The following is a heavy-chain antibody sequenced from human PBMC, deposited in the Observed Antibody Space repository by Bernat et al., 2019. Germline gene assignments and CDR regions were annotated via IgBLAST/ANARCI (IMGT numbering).Heavy chain of an antibody. Sequence: QVQLVQSGAEVKKPGASVKVSCKASGYTFISYGISWVRRAPGQGLEWMGWISAYNGNTNYAQKLQGRVTITADKSTSTAYMELSSLRSEDTAVYYCARGYSSGWISDYWGQGTLVTVSS. CDR3: ARGYSSGWISDY. J-gene: IGHJ4*02. D-gene: IGHD6-19*01. CDR1: GYTFISYG. CDR2: ISAYNGNT. V-gene: IGHV1-18*01.